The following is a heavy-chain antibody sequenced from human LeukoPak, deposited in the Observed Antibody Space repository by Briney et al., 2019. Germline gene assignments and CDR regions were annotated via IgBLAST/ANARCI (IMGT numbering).Heavy chain of an antibody. CDR2: INPNSGGT. CDR3: AREYYYDSSGYSVDYYYYGMDV. J-gene: IGHJ6*02. V-gene: IGHV1-2*02. Sequence: ASVKVSCKASGDTFNNYGISWVRQAPGQGLEWVGWINPNSGGTEYAQKFLGRVTMTRDTSISTAYMELSRLRSDDTAVYFCAREYYYDSSGYSVDYYYYGMDVWGQGTTVTVSS. D-gene: IGHD3-22*01. CDR1: GDTFNNYG.